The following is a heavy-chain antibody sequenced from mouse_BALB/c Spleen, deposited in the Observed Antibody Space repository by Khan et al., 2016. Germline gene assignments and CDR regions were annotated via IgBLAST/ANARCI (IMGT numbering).Heavy chain of an antibody. J-gene: IGHJ4*01. CDR1: GDSITRGY. CDR3: ARGYYAMDY. CDR2: ISYSGSI. Sequence: MQLEESGPSLVKPSQTLSLTCSVTGDSITRGYWNWIRKFPGNKLEFMGYISYSGSINYNPSLRSRISITRDTSKNQYYLQLNSAITEDTATYYCARGYYAMDYWGQGASVTVSS. V-gene: IGHV3-8*02.